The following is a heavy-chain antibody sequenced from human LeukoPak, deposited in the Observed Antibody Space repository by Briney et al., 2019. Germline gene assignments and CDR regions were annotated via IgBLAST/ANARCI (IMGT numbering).Heavy chain of an antibody. CDR3: ASRDGYNNAFDI. CDR1: GGSISSGDYY. J-gene: IGHJ3*02. D-gene: IGHD5-24*01. Sequence: SQTLSLTCTVSGGSISSGDYYWSWIRQSPGKGLEWIGYIYYSGSTYYNPSLKSRVTISVDTSKNQFSLKLSSVTAADTAVYYCASRDGYNNAFDIWGQGTMVTVSS. V-gene: IGHV4-30-4*08. CDR2: IYYSGST.